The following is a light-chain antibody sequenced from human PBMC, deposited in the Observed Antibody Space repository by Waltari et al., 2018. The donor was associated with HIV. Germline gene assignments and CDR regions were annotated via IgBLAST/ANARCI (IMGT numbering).Light chain of an antibody. CDR2: DVS. J-gene: IGLJ2*01. CDR3: SSYTIRTTLE. CDR1: SSAVGTHNY. V-gene: IGLV2-14*03. Sequence: QSALTQPASVSGSPGQSITISCTGTSSAVGTHNYVSWYQQHPGEAPKLIIYDVSNRPSGVSNRFSGSKSGNTASLTISGLQAEDEADYYCSSYTIRTTLEFGGGTKLTVL.